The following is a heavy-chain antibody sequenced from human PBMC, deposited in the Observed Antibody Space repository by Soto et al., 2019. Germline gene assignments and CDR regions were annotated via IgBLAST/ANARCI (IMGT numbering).Heavy chain of an antibody. V-gene: IGHV4-61*01. D-gene: IGHD6-13*01. CDR2: IYYSGST. CDR3: ARALAAAGSPPLDY. J-gene: IGHJ4*02. Sequence: SETLSLTCTVSGGSVSSGSYYWSWIRQPPGKGLEWIGYIYYSGSTNYNPSLKSRVTISVDTSKNQFSLKLSSVTAADTAVYYCARALAAAGSPPLDYWGQGTLVTVSS. CDR1: GGSVSSGSYY.